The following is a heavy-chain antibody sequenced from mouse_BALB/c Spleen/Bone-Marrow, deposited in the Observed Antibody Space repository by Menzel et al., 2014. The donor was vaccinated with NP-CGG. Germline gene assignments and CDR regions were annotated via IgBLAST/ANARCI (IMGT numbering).Heavy chain of an antibody. D-gene: IGHD2-4*01. CDR2: INPSTGYT. J-gene: IGHJ2*01. Sequence: VKLMESGAELAKPGASVKMSCKASGYTFXSYWMHWVKQRPGQGLEWIGYINPSTGYTEYNQKFKDKATLTADKSSSTAYMQLSSLTSEDSAVYYCERSGDYGQSDYWGQGTTLTVSS. CDR1: GYTFXSYW. V-gene: IGHV1-7*01. CDR3: ERSGDYGQSDY.